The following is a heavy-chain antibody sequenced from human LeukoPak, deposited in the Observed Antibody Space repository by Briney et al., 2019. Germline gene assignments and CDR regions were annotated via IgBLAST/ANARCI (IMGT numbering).Heavy chain of an antibody. D-gene: IGHD3-22*01. Sequence: GGSLRLSCVASGFSFSSNSMHWVRQAPGKGLEWVAVIWYDGSNKDYADSVKGRFSISRDNSKNTLYLQMNSLRAEDTAVYYCAKDQSRYYGTAFSDWGQGTLVTVSS. V-gene: IGHV3-33*06. J-gene: IGHJ4*02. CDR3: AKDQSRYYGTAFSD. CDR1: GFSFSSNS. CDR2: IWYDGSNK.